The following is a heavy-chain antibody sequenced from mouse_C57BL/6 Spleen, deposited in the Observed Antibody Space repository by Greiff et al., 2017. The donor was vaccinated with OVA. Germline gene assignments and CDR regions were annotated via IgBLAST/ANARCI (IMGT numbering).Heavy chain of an antibody. V-gene: IGHV14-2*01. D-gene: IGHD2-1*01. CDR3: ARSPHYGNYRVWCAY. Sequence: VQLQQSGAELVKPGASAKLSCTASGFNITDYYMHWVKQRTEQGLEWIGRIDPEDGETKYAPKFQGKATITADTSSNTAYLQLSSLTSEDPAVYYCARSPHYGNYRVWCAYWGQGTLVTVSA. CDR2: IDPEDGET. J-gene: IGHJ3*01. CDR1: GFNITDYY.